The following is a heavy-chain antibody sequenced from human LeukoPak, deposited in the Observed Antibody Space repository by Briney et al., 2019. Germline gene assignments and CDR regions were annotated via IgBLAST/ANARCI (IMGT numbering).Heavy chain of an antibody. V-gene: IGHV4-39*01. D-gene: IGHD2-2*01. Sequence: SETLSLTCTVSGGSVSSSTYYWGWVRQPPGKGLEWIGSIYYSGSTYYNPSLKSRITISVDTSKNQLSLKLSSVTAADTAVYYCARRGGVGAAASFDFWGQGTLVTVSS. CDR3: ARRGGVGAAASFDF. CDR1: GGSVSSSTYY. J-gene: IGHJ4*02. CDR2: IYYSGST.